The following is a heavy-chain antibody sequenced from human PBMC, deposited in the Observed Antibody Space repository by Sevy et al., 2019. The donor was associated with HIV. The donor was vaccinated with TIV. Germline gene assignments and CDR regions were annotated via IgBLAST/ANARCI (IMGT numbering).Heavy chain of an antibody. CDR1: GFSFSSYE. V-gene: IGHV3-23*01. CDR2: IYPSGDGT. D-gene: IGHD3-16*01. CDR3: ANLGGGSISTRDN. J-gene: IGHJ4*02. Sequence: GGSLRLSCAASGFSFSSYEMSWVRQAPGKGLEWVSGIYPSGDGTFYADSVKGRFTISRDNSKSTLYLQMNSLGADETAVFYCANLGGGSISTRDNWGRGTLVTVSS.